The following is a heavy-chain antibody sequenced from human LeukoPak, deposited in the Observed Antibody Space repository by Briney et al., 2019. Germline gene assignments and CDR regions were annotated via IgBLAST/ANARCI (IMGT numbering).Heavy chain of an antibody. V-gene: IGHV4-34*01. CDR1: GGSFSGYY. CDR3: ASQNSAFAGPDY. J-gene: IGHJ4*02. D-gene: IGHD1-14*01. Sequence: SETLSLTCAVYGGSFSGYYWSWIRQPPGKGLEWIGEINHSGGTNYNPSLKSRVTISVDTSKNQFSLKLSSVTAADTAVYYCASQNSAFAGPDYWGQGTLVTVSS. CDR2: INHSGGT.